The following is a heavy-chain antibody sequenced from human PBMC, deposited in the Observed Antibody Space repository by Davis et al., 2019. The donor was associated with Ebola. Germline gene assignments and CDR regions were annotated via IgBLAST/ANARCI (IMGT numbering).Heavy chain of an antibody. V-gene: IGHV4-34*01. J-gene: IGHJ6*02. CDR1: GGSFSTYY. CDR2: INHGGSI. Sequence: SETLSLTCAVYGGSFSTYYWSWIRQSPGRGLEWIGEINHGGSINYNPSLKSRLTISVDTSKNQFSLRLNSVTAADTAVYYCARVVITRDNYYSYAMDVWGQGTTVTVSS. D-gene: IGHD2-21*01. CDR3: ARVVITRDNYYSYAMDV.